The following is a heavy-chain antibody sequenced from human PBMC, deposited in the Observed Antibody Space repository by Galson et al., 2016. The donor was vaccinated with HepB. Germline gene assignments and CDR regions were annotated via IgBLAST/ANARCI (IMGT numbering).Heavy chain of an antibody. CDR2: IDWDDDK. CDR3: ARIGPRDHYYGMDV. CDR1: GLSLRTSGMC. J-gene: IGHJ6*02. Sequence: PALVKPTQTLTLTCTFSGLSLRTSGMCVSWIRQPPGKGLEWLALIDWDDDKYYSTSLKTRLTISKDTSENRVVLKMANMAPVDTATYYCARIGPRDHYYGMDVWGQGTTVTVSS. V-gene: IGHV2-70*01.